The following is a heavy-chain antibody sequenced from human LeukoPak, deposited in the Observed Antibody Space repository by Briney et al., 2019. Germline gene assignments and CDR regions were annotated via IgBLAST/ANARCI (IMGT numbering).Heavy chain of an antibody. Sequence: GESLKISCKGSGYSFTTYWIGWVRQMPGKGLEWMGNIYPGDSDTRYSPSFQGQVVISADKSVTTAYLQWSSLKASDTAMYYCARRGYDSGSYGFLEYWGQGTLVTVSS. J-gene: IGHJ4*02. V-gene: IGHV5-51*01. CDR1: GYSFTTYW. CDR3: ARRGYDSGSYGFLEY. CDR2: IYPGDSDT. D-gene: IGHD3-10*01.